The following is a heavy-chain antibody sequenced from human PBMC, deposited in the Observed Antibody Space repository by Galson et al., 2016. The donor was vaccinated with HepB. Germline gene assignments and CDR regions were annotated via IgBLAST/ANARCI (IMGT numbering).Heavy chain of an antibody. CDR1: GFTFSSYG. CDR3: ARDSSLTARIYYYFYGLDV. D-gene: IGHD6-6*01. Sequence: SLRLSCEASGFTFSSYGIHWVRQAPGKGLEWVEIIWFDGSNKYYVASVKGRFTISRDNSKTTVDLQMNSLRAEDTAVYYCARDSSLTARIYYYFYGLDVWGQGTTVTVSS. CDR2: IWFDGSNK. J-gene: IGHJ6*02. V-gene: IGHV3-33*01.